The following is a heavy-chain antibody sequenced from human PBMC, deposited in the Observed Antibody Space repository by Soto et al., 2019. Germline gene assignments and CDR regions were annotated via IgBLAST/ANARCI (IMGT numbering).Heavy chain of an antibody. D-gene: IGHD3-22*01. CDR3: ARGAENSIGYYSWFDP. J-gene: IGHJ5*02. CDR2: INPSDDTT. V-gene: IGHV1-46*01. CDR1: GYTFTSYY. Sequence: ASVKVSCKASGYTFTSYYIHWVRQAPGQGLEWMGIINPSDDTTTYTQKFQGRVTMTRDTSTSTVYTELSSLRSEDTAVYYCARGAENSIGYYSWFDPWGQGTLVTSPQ.